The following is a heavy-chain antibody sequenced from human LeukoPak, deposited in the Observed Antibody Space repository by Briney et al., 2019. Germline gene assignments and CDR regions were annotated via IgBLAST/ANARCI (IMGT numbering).Heavy chain of an antibody. Sequence: SETLSLTCTVSGGSISSGGYSWSWIRQPPGTGLEWIGYIYHSGSTYYNPSLKSRVTISVDRSKDQFSLKLSSVTAADTAVYYCARAPHYYDSSGSPLTDAFDIWGQRTMVTVSS. CDR2: IYHSGST. V-gene: IGHV4-30-2*01. D-gene: IGHD3-22*01. J-gene: IGHJ3*02. CDR1: GGSISSGGYS. CDR3: ARAPHYYDSSGSPLTDAFDI.